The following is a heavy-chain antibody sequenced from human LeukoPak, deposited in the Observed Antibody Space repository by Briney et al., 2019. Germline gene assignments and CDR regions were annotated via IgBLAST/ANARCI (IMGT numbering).Heavy chain of an antibody. J-gene: IGHJ4*02. D-gene: IGHD1-26*01. V-gene: IGHV3-30*18. CDR1: GFTFSSYS. Sequence: PGGSLRLSCAASGFTFSSYSMNWVRQAPGKGLEWVAVISYDGSNKYYADSVKGRFTISRDNSKNTLYLQMNSLRAEDTAVYYCAKGSQIKGPWELTNEIFDYWGQGTLVTVSS. CDR3: AKGSQIKGPWELTNEIFDY. CDR2: ISYDGSNK.